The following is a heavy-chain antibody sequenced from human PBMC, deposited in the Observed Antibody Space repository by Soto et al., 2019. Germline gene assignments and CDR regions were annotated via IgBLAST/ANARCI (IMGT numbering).Heavy chain of an antibody. CDR2: ISAYNGDT. J-gene: IGHJ6*03. CDR1: GYSFTNYG. CDR3: ARDRGVAPPVAGNTHYYYYMDV. Sequence: QDPLVQSGGEVKKPGASVKVSCKASGYSFTNYGITWVRQAPGQGFEWMGWISAYNGDTNYAQKLQGRVTMTTDASTGTAYLELRSLRSDDTAVYYCARDRGVAPPVAGNTHYYYYMDVWGKGTTVTVSS. D-gene: IGHD6-19*01. V-gene: IGHV1-18*01.